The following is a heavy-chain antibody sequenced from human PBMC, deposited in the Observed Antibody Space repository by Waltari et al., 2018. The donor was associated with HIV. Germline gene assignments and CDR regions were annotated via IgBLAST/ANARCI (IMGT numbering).Heavy chain of an antibody. D-gene: IGHD2-15*01. J-gene: IGHJ4*02. CDR1: GGSISSSSYY. CDR3: ARRTDIVVVVAATPVFDY. V-gene: IGHV4-39*01. Sequence: VSGGSISSSSYYWGWIRQPPGKGLEWIGSIYYSGSTYYNPSLKSRVTISVDTSKNQFSLKLSSVTAADTAVYYCARRTDIVVVVAATPVFDYWGQGTLVTVSS. CDR2: IYYSGST.